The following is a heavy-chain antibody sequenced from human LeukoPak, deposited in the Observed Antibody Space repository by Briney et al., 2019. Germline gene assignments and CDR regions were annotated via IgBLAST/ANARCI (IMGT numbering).Heavy chain of an antibody. J-gene: IGHJ4*02. D-gene: IGHD4-11*01. V-gene: IGHV3-30*04. CDR1: GFTFSSYA. Sequence: GGSLRLSCAASGFTFSSYAMHWVRQAPGKGLEWVAVISYDGSSKYYADSVKGRFTISRDNSKNTLYLQMNSLRAEDTAVYYCARVSSNSRGYFDYRGQGTLVTVSS. CDR2: ISYDGSSK. CDR3: ARVSSNSRGYFDY.